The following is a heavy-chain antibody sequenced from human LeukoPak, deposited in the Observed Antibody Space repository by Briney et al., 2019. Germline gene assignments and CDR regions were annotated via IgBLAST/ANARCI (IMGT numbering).Heavy chain of an antibody. D-gene: IGHD4-17*01. V-gene: IGHV1-2*02. Sequence: ASVNVSCMASGYTFTGYYMHWVRQAPGQGLEWMGWINPNSGGTNYAQKFQGRVTMTRDTSISTAYMELSRLRSDDTAVYYCARGVGYGDYGGYYFDYWGQGTLVTVSS. CDR1: GYTFTGYY. CDR3: ARGVGYGDYGGYYFDY. CDR2: INPNSGGT. J-gene: IGHJ4*02.